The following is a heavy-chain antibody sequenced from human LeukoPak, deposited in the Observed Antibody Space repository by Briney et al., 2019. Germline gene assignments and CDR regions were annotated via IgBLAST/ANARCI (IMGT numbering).Heavy chain of an antibody. V-gene: IGHV3-74*01. CDR3: ARDRAVVDPKYYYYMDV. J-gene: IGHJ6*03. D-gene: IGHD2-15*01. Sequence: PGGSLRLSCAASGFTFSSYWMHWVRQAPGKGLVWVSHINSDGSSTSYADSVKGRFTISRDNAKNTLYLQMNSLRAEDTAVYYCARDRAVVDPKYYYYMDVWGKGTTVTVSS. CDR1: GFTFSSYW. CDR2: INSDGSST.